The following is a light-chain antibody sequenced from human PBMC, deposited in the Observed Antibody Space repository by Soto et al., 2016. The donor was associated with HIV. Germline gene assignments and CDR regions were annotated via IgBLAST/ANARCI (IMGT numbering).Light chain of an antibody. Sequence: SYELTQPPSVSVAPGKTAKVTCGGKNIGNKNVHWYQQRPGQAPMLVVHDGSDRPSGIPERFSGSNSGNTATLTISRVEAGDEADYYCQVWDSDSDVVFGGGTKLTVV. CDR1: NIGNKN. J-gene: IGLJ2*01. V-gene: IGLV3-21*03. CDR2: DGS. CDR3: QVWDSDSDVV.